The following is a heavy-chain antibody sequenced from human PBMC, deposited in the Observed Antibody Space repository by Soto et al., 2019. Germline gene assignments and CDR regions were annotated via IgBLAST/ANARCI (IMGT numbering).Heavy chain of an antibody. Sequence: PSQTLSLTCAISGDSVSSNSAAWNWIRQSPSRGLEWLGRTYYRSKWYNDYAVSVKSRITINPDTSKNQFSLQLNSVTPEDTAVCYCARGGTYYYGSGSPYYYMDVWGKGTTVTVSS. CDR2: TYYRSKWYN. D-gene: IGHD3-10*01. V-gene: IGHV6-1*01. CDR3: ARGGTYYYGSGSPYYYMDV. J-gene: IGHJ6*03. CDR1: GDSVSSNSAA.